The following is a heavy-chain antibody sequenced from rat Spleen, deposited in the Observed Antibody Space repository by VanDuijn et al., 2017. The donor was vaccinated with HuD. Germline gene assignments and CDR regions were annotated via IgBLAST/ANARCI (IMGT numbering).Heavy chain of an antibody. V-gene: IGHV5-29*01. CDR3: ATSPYYWYFDF. D-gene: IGHD1-12*01. J-gene: IGHJ1*01. Sequence: EVQLVDSGGGLVQPGRSMKLSCAASGFTFTNHGMAWVRQAPKKGLEWVAYISYDGSGTYYRDSVKGRFTISRDHAKSTLYLQMDSLRSEDTATYYCATSPYYWYFDFWGPGTMVTVSS. CDR2: ISYDGSGT. CDR1: GFTFTNHG.